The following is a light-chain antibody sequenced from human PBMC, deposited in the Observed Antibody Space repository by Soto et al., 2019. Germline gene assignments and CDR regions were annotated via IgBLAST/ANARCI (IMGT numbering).Light chain of an antibody. CDR3: MQALQTPWT. CDR1: QSLLHSNGYNY. J-gene: IGKJ1*01. Sequence: EIVTTQSPLSLPVTAGQPASVSCRSSQSLLHSNGYNYLDWYLQKPGQSPQLLIYWGSNRASGVPDRFSGSGSGTDFTLKISRVEAEDVGVYYCMQALQTPWTFGQGTKVDIK. CDR2: WGS. V-gene: IGKV2-28*01.